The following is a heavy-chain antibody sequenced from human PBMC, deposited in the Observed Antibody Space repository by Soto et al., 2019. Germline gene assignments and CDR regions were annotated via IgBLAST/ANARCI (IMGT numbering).Heavy chain of an antibody. V-gene: IGHV3-21*01. CDR3: TRDASRDRSARGWFDP. CDR2: ISSNSAYI. J-gene: IGHJ5*02. Sequence: GGSLRLSCAASGFTFRSFTMNWVRQAPGKGLEWVSTISSNSAYIYYTDALRGRFTISRDNAKNSLHLQMNSLRAEDTAVYYCTRDASRDRSARGWFDPWGPGTLVTVSS. CDR1: GFTFRSFT. D-gene: IGHD3-10*01.